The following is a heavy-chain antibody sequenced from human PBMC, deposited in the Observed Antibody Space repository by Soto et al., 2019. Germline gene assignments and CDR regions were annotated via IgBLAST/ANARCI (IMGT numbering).Heavy chain of an antibody. Sequence: SETLSLTCAVYGGSFSGYYWSWIRQPPGKGLEWIGEINHSGSTNYNPSLKSRVTISIDTSKNQFSLKLSSVTAADTAVYYCARVKWIQLWHSFDIWGQGTMVTVSS. V-gene: IGHV4-34*01. D-gene: IGHD5-18*01. CDR1: GGSFSGYY. CDR3: ARVKWIQLWHSFDI. J-gene: IGHJ3*02. CDR2: INHSGST.